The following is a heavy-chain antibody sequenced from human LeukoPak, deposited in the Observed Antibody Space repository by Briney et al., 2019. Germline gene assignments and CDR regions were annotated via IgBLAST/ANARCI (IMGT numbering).Heavy chain of an antibody. D-gene: IGHD2-2*01. V-gene: IGHV3-74*01. J-gene: IGHJ4*02. CDR3: ARGGTGSFDS. Sequence: GGSLRLSCASCPVTIIDYWTKWVRQVPGGGLVWVSHIHSDGASTNYAESVKGRFTISRDKAKTTLFLQMSSLRAEGTAVYFGARGGTGSFDSCGQGSLFIASS. CDR1: PVTIIDYW. CDR2: IHSDGAST.